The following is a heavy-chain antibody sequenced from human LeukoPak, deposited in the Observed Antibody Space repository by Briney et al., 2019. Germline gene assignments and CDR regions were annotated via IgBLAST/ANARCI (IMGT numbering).Heavy chain of an antibody. V-gene: IGHV4-59*01. J-gene: IGHJ6*02. Sequence: PSETLSLTCTVSGGSISSYYWSWIRQPPGKELEWIGYIYYSGSTNYNPSLKSRVTISVDTSKNQFSLKLSSVTAADTAVYYCARDSLPKGMDVWGQGTTVTVSS. CDR3: ARDSLPKGMDV. CDR2: IYYSGST. CDR1: GGSISSYY.